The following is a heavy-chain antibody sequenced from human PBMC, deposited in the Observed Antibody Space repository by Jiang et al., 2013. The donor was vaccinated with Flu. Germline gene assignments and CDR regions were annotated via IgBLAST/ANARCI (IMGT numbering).Heavy chain of an antibody. Sequence: TCTVSGGSISSYYWSWIRQPPGKGLEWIGYIYYSGSTNYNPSLKSRVTISVDTSKNQFSLKLSSVTAADTAVYYCARADTAMSQFDYWGQGTLVTVSS. CDR2: IYYSGST. D-gene: IGHD5-18*01. J-gene: IGHJ4*02. CDR1: GGSISSYY. CDR3: ARADTAMSQFDY. V-gene: IGHV4-59*01.